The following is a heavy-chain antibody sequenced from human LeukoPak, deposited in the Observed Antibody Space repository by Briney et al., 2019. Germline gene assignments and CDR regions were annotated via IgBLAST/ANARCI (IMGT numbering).Heavy chain of an antibody. Sequence: AGSLRLSCAASGFTFSSYGMHWVRQAPGKGMEWVAVISYDGSEQYYADSVKGRFTISRDNSKNTLYLQMNSLRTEDTAVYYCAKDLRDDRRSYYFDSWGLGTLVTVSS. D-gene: IGHD3-22*01. CDR1: GFTFSSYG. CDR2: ISYDGSEQ. V-gene: IGHV3-30*18. CDR3: AKDLRDDRRSYYFDS. J-gene: IGHJ4*02.